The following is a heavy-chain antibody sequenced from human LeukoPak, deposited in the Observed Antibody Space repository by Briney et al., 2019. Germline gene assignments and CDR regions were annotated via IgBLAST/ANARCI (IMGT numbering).Heavy chain of an antibody. CDR1: VASMSSRDY. Sequence: PSESLSLTCTVSVASMSSRDYWGWIRQPPGLGLEWLGNIYYSGGTHYNPSLKSRVTMSVDTSKDQLSLKLSSVTAADTAVYFCALDGVNYYGSTGYYYVWGQGTLVTVSS. D-gene: IGHD3-22*01. CDR2: IYYSGGT. J-gene: IGHJ4*02. V-gene: IGHV4-38-2*02. CDR3: ALDGVNYYGSTGYYYV.